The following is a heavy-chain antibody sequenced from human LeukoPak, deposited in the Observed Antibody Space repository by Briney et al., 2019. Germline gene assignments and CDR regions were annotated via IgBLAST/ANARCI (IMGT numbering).Heavy chain of an antibody. V-gene: IGHV4-39*07. CDR2: IDHSGST. D-gene: IGHD3-3*01. CDR3: ARRSGPFGVVIKRSSHGPIGY. Sequence: PSETLSLTCSVSGGSINRSSKYWGWLRQSPGKGLEWIGEIDHSGSTNYNPSLKSRVTISVDTSKNQFSLKLSSVTAADTAVYYCARRSGPFGVVIKRSSHGPIGYWGQGTLVTVSS. J-gene: IGHJ4*02. CDR1: GGSINRSSKY.